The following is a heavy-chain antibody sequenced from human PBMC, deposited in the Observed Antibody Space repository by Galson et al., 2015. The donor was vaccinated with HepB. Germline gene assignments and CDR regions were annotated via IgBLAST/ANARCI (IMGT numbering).Heavy chain of an antibody. CDR2: INPSGGST. CDR1: GYTFTSYY. CDR3: ARGTTGTTSHFDY. Sequence: SVKVSCKASGYTFTSYYMHWVRQAPGQGLEWMGIINPSGGSTSYTQKFQGRVTMTRDTSTSTAYMELSSLRSEDTAVYYRARGTTGTTSHFDYWGQGTLVTVSS. J-gene: IGHJ4*02. D-gene: IGHD1-1*01. V-gene: IGHV1-46*01.